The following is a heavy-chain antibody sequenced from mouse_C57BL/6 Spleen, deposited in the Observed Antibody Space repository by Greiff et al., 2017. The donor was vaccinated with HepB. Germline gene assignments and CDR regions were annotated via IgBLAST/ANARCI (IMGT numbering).Heavy chain of an antibody. J-gene: IGHJ1*03. CDR1: GYTFTDYY. CDR3: ARLGLRRWYFDV. V-gene: IGHV1-26*01. CDR2: INPNNGGT. D-gene: IGHD2-4*01. Sequence: VQLQQSGPELVKPGASVKISCKASGYTFTDYYMNWVKQSHGKSLEWIGDINPNNGGTSYNQKFKGKATLTVDKSSSTAYMELRSLTSEDSAVYYCARLGLRRWYFDVWGTGTTVTVSS.